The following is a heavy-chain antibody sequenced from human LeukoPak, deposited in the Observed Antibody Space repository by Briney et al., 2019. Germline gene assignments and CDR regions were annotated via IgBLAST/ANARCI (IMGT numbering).Heavy chain of an antibody. CDR3: ASLCSSTSCPSDY. V-gene: IGHV4-59*01. CDR1: GASISNYY. D-gene: IGHD2-2*01. J-gene: IGHJ4*02. CDR2: IYYSGTT. Sequence: SETLFLTCTVSGASISNYYWSWIRQPPGKGLEWIGYIYYSGTTNYNPSLKSRVTISVDTSKNQFSLKLSSVTAADTAVYHCASLCSSTSCPSDYWGQGTLVTVSS.